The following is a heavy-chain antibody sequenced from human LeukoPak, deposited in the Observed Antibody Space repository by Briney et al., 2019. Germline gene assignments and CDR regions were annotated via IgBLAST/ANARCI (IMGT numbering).Heavy chain of an antibody. Sequence: GRSLRLPCAASGFTFRNFWMSWVRQAPGRGREWVANIHPEGNEKYHVESVKGRFTISRDNPKSSLFLQMNGLRVEDTAVYYCARGDAFSGDHWGQGTLVTVSS. CDR1: GFTFRNFW. CDR2: IHPEGNEK. CDR3: ARGDAFSGDH. J-gene: IGHJ4*02. V-gene: IGHV3-7*04.